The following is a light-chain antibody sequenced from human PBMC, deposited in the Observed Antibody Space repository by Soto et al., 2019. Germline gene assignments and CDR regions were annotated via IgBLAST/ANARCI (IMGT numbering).Light chain of an antibody. CDR2: AAS. V-gene: IGKV1-8*01. J-gene: IGKJ4*01. CDR3: QQYYSYPLT. Sequence: AIRMTQSPSSLSASTGDRVTITCRASQGISSYLAWYQQKPGKXPKXXIYAASTLQSGVPSRFSGSGSGTDFTLTISCLQSEDFETYYCQQYYSYPLTFGGGTKVDIK. CDR1: QGISSY.